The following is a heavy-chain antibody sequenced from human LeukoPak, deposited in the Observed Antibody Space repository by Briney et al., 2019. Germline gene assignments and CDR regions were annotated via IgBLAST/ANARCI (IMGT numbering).Heavy chain of an antibody. CDR1: GFLFSTYA. CDR3: AKKGCTSISCYNNF. D-gene: IGHD2-2*02. J-gene: IGHJ4*02. Sequence: GGSLRLSCEASGFLFSTYAMSWVRQAPGKGLEWVSAIGGSVGGAYYADSVKGRFTISRDNSKNTLYLQMNILRAEDTAIYYCAKKGCTSISCYNNFWGQGTLVTVSS. CDR2: IGGSVGGA. V-gene: IGHV3-23*01.